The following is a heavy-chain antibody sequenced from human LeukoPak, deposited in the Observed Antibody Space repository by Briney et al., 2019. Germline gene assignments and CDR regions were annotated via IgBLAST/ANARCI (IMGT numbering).Heavy chain of an antibody. D-gene: IGHD3-22*01. CDR3: AKGAMPYYDGSGYYSFDD. Sequence: GGSLRLSCAVSGFTFTASAMSWVRQAPGKGLEWVSAMSGSGGMTYYADSVKGRFSISRDNSKNTLHLQMNSLRAEDTAVYYCAKGAMPYYDGSGYYSFDDRVQGTPVTVSS. J-gene: IGHJ4*02. V-gene: IGHV3-23*01. CDR1: GFTFTASA. CDR2: MSGSGGMT.